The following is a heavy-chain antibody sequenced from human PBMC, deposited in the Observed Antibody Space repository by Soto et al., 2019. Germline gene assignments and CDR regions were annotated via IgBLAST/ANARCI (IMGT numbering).Heavy chain of an antibody. J-gene: IGHJ6*03. CDR3: ASGRPSTDCSSGVCYPVAGYFYMDV. CDR2: TPYSGGA. D-gene: IGHD2-8*01. V-gene: IGHV4-59*08. CDR1: GGSFNDYY. Sequence: QVQLHESGPGLVKPSETLSLTCTVSGGSFNDYYWSWIRQPPGQGLEWVGYTPYSGGAIYSPSIKRRVIMSVDTSKKQISLTLNSVTAADTAVYYCASGRPSTDCSSGVCYPVAGYFYMDVWGKGTVVTVSS.